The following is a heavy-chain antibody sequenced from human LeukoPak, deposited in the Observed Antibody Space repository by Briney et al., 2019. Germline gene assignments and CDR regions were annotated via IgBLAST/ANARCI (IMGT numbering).Heavy chain of an antibody. Sequence: SGGSLRLSCAASGFTLDDYAMHWVRQAPGKGLEWVSGISWNSGSIGYADSVKGRFTISRDNAKNSLYLQMNSLRAEDTALYYCARSSCSSTSCHVDYWGQGTLVTVSS. CDR3: ARSSCSSTSCHVDY. CDR2: ISWNSGSI. CDR1: GFTLDDYA. V-gene: IGHV3-9*01. D-gene: IGHD2-2*01. J-gene: IGHJ4*02.